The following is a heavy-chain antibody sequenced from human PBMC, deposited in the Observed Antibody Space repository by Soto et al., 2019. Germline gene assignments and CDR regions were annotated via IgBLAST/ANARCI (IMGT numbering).Heavy chain of an antibody. Sequence: SETLSLTCTVSNGSVSSGTYSWSWVRQPPGKGLEWIGYIYYSGTTYYTPSLKSRLTMSMDRANDHFSLNLTSVTAADTAVYFCARGHYYYGMDVWGQGITVTVPS. CDR1: NGSVSSGTYS. J-gene: IGHJ6*02. CDR3: ARGHYYYGMDV. CDR2: IYYSGTT. V-gene: IGHV4-30-2*01.